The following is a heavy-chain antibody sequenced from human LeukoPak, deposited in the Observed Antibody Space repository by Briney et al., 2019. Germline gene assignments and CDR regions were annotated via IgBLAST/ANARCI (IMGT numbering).Heavy chain of an antibody. CDR1: GFTFSSYD. CDR2: IRSDGDT. V-gene: IGHV3-13*01. Sequence: GGSLRLSCAASGFTFSSYDMHWVRQRPGKGLESVSAIRSDGDTFYPDSVKGRFTISRDNAKNSLYLEMNSLRPGDTAVYYCARGGRDLLTTISNWGLGVWGKGTAVTVSS. J-gene: IGHJ6*04. CDR3: ARGGRDLLTTISNWGLGV. D-gene: IGHD7-27*01.